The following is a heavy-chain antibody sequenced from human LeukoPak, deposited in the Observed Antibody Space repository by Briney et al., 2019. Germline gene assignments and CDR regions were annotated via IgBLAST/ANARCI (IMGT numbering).Heavy chain of an antibody. D-gene: IGHD2-15*01. CDR1: GYRFTDYL. Sequence: GASLKISCKVSGYRFTDYLIAWVHQMPGKGPGWMGIFYPGDSDTRYSPSFQGQVTISADKSITTAYLQSSSLKAWDTAMYYCARIFLAAHYYFDYWGQGTLVTVSS. CDR3: ARIFLAAHYYFDY. CDR2: FYPGDSDT. J-gene: IGHJ4*02. V-gene: IGHV5-51*07.